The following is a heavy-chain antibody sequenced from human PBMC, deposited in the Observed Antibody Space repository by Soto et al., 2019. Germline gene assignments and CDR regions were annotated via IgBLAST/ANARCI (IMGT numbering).Heavy chain of an antibody. CDR2: IYPGDPDT. CDR3: FCLSLVYYIAVAGPHIDY. CDR1: GYSFTSYW. D-gene: IGHD6-19*01. Sequence: GESLKISCKGSGYSFTSYWIGWVRQMPGKGLEWMGIIYPGDPDTRYSPSFQGQVTISADKSISTAYLQWSSLKASDTAMYYCFCLSLVYYIAVAGPHIDYWGQGTLVTSPQ. J-gene: IGHJ4*02. V-gene: IGHV5-51*01.